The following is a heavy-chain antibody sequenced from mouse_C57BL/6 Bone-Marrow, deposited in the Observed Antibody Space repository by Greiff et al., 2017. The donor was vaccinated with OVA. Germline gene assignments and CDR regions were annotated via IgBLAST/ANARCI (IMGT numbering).Heavy chain of an antibody. V-gene: IGHV1-63*01. CDR3: ESYRNAMDY. J-gene: IGHJ4*01. CDR2: IYPGGGYT. Sequence: VKLMESGAELVRPGTSVKMSCKASGYTFTNYWIGWAKQRPGHGLEWIGDIYPGGGYTNYNEKFKGKATLSADKSSSTAYMQFSSLTSEDSAIYYCESYRNAMDYWGQGTSVTVSS. CDR1: GYTFTNYW.